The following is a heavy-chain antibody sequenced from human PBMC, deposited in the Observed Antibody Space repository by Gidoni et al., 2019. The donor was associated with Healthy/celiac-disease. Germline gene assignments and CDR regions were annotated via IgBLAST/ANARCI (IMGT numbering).Heavy chain of an antibody. V-gene: IGHV3-30*01. CDR2: ISYDGSNK. D-gene: IGHD3-10*01. CDR3: ARVLLCCGAFDI. Sequence: QVQLVESGGGVVQPGRSLRLSCAASGFPFSSYAMHWVRQAPGKGLEWVAVISYDGSNKYYADSVKGRFTISRDNSKNTLYLQMNSLRAEDTAVYDCARVLLCCGAFDIWGQGTMVTVSS. CDR1: GFPFSSYA. J-gene: IGHJ3*02.